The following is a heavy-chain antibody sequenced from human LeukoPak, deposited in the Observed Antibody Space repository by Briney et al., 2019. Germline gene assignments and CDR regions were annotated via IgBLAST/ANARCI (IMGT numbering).Heavy chain of an antibody. CDR1: GFTFSSYS. Sequence: GGSLRLSCAASGFTFSSYSMNWVRQAPGKGLEWVSSISSGSTYMYYADSVKGRFTISRDNAQNSMYLQMNSLRAEDTAVYYCGRGTTVVNHFDYWGQGTLVTVSS. J-gene: IGHJ4*02. D-gene: IGHD4-23*01. CDR3: GRGTTVVNHFDY. CDR2: ISSGSTYM. V-gene: IGHV3-21*01.